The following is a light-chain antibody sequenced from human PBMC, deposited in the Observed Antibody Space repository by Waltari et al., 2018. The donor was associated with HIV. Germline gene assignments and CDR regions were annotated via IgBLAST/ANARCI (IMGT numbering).Light chain of an antibody. CDR3: SSYTSSSTLYV. CDR2: DVS. J-gene: IGLJ1*01. Sequence: SDVGGYNYVSWYQQHPGKAPKLMIYDVSNRPSGVSNRFSGSKSGNTASLTISGLQAEDEADYYCSSYTSSSTLYVFGTGTKVTVL. CDR1: SDVGGYNY. V-gene: IGLV2-14*04.